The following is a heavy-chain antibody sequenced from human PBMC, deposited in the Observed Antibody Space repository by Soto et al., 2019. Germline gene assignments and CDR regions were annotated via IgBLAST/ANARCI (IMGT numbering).Heavy chain of an antibody. D-gene: IGHD5-18*01. V-gene: IGHV3-30*18. Sequence: GGSLRLSCAASGFTFSSYGMHWVRQAPGKGLEWVPVISYDGSNKYYADSVKGRFTISRDNSKNTLYLQMNSLRAEDTAVYYCAKGWGGYSYGSDAFDIWGQGTMVTV. CDR2: ISYDGSNK. CDR1: GFTFSSYG. J-gene: IGHJ3*02. CDR3: AKGWGGYSYGSDAFDI.